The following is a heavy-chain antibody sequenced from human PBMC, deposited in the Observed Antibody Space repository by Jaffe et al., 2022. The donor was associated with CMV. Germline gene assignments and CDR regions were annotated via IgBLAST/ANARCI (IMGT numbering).Heavy chain of an antibody. CDR1: GFTFGDYA. D-gene: IGHD5-18*01. CDR3: TRDRYSYGYEDYYYYYMDV. V-gene: IGHV3-49*04. CDR2: IRSKAYGGTT. J-gene: IGHJ6*03. Sequence: EVQLVESGGGLVQPGRSLRLSCTASGFTFGDYAMSWVRQAPGKGLEWVGFIRSKAYGGTTEYAASVKGRFTISRDDSKSIAYLQMNSLKTEDTAVYYCTRDRYSYGYEDYYYYYMDVWGKGTTVTVSS.